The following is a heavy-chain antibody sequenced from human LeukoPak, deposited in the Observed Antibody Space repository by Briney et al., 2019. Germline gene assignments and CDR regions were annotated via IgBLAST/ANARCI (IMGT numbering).Heavy chain of an antibody. CDR2: TYYRSKWYN. V-gene: IGHV6-1*01. CDR1: GDSVSSNSAA. CDR3: ARGFPGFGLYYYYYYGMGV. D-gene: IGHD3-10*01. Sequence: SQTLSLTCAISGDSVSSNSAAWNWIRQSPSRGLEWLGRTYYRSKWYNDYAVSVKSRITINPDTSKNQFSLQLNSVTPEDTAVYYCARGFPGFGLYYYYYYGMGVWGQGTTVTVSS. J-gene: IGHJ6*02.